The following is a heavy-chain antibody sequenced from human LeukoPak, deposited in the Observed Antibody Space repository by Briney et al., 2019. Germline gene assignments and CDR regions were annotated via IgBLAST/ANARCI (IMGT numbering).Heavy chain of an antibody. D-gene: IGHD2-8*01. CDR1: GGTFSSYA. V-gene: IGHV1-69*04. CDR2: IIPILGIA. Sequence: SVKVSCKASGGTFSSYAISWVRQAPGQGLEWMGRIIPILGIANYAQKFQGRVTITADKSTSTAYMGLSSLRSEDTAVYYCARAGPNGYWGQGTLVTVSS. J-gene: IGHJ4*02. CDR3: ARAGPNGY.